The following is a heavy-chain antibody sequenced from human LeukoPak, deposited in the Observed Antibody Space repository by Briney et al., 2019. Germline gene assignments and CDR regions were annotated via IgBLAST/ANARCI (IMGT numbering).Heavy chain of an antibody. Sequence: GGSLRLSCAASGFTFSNYWMNWVRQAPGKGLEWVANIKQDGSEKDYVDSVEGRFTVSRDNTKNSLYLQMNGLRAEDTAVYYCARDKLMGDSYFVYWGQGTLVTVSS. CDR2: IKQDGSEK. CDR1: GFTFSNYW. CDR3: ARDKLMGDSYFVY. J-gene: IGHJ4*02. V-gene: IGHV3-7*01. D-gene: IGHD2-21*02.